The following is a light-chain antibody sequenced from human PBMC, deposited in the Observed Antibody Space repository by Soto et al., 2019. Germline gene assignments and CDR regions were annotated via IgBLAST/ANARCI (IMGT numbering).Light chain of an antibody. Sequence: EIVLTQSPATLSLSPGERATLSCRASQSISTYLGWYQQRPGQAPRLLIYDASSRATGIPARFSGSGSGTDFTLTISSLEPEDFAVYYCQQRRNWITFGQGTRLEIK. J-gene: IGKJ5*01. V-gene: IGKV3-11*01. CDR2: DAS. CDR1: QSISTY. CDR3: QQRRNWIT.